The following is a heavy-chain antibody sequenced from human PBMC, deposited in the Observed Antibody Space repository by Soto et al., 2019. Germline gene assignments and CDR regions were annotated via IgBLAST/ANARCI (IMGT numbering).Heavy chain of an antibody. CDR1: GGSISRGGYY. J-gene: IGHJ4*02. CDR3: ARIAVPGASY. D-gene: IGHD7-27*01. CDR2: IYETGAT. V-gene: IGHV4-31*03. Sequence: QVQLQESGPGLVKPSQTLSLTCSVSGGSISRGGYYWSWIRQHPGEGLEYIGYIYETGATYHKPSLKSRVSISADTSKTQFSLKLSSVTGADTAVYFCARIAVPGASYWGQGTLVTVSS.